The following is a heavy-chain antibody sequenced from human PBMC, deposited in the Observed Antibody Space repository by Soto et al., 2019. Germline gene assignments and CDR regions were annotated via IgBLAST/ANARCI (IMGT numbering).Heavy chain of an antibody. CDR1: GFSFSNYN. CDR3: ARDFGHGYYLDY. J-gene: IGHJ4*02. CDR2: ITDSSDTV. V-gene: IGHV3-48*02. Sequence: GGSLRLSCVASGFSFSNYNMNWVRQAPGKGLEWVSYITDSSDTVHYADSVRGRFTISRDNAESSLYLQMNSLRDEDTAVDFCARDFGHGYYLDYWGRGTLVTVSS. D-gene: IGHD3-3*01.